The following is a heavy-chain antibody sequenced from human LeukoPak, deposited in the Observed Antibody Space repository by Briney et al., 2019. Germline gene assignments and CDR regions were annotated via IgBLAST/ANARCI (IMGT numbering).Heavy chain of an antibody. D-gene: IGHD2-2*01. CDR1: GFTFSSYG. CDR2: IRFDGSNK. CDR3: AKDYGSSTIPDY. Sequence: GGSLRLSCAASGFTFSSYGMHWVRQAPGKGLEWVALIRFDGSNKYYADSVKGRFTISRDNSKNTLYLQMNSLRAEDTAVYYCAKDYGSSTIPDYWGQGTLVTVSS. V-gene: IGHV3-30*02. J-gene: IGHJ4*02.